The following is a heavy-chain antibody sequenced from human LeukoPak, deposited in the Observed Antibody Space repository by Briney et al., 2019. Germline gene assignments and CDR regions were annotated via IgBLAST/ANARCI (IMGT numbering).Heavy chain of an antibody. CDR1: GFTFSSYS. J-gene: IGHJ4*02. Sequence: GGSLRLSCAASGFTFSSYSMNWVRQAPGKGLEWVSSISSSSSYIYYADSVKGRFTISRDNAKDSLYLQMNSLRAEDTAVYYCARRYSSGWYDYWGQGTLVTVSS. CDR3: ARRYSSGWYDY. CDR2: ISSSSSYI. V-gene: IGHV3-21*01. D-gene: IGHD6-19*01.